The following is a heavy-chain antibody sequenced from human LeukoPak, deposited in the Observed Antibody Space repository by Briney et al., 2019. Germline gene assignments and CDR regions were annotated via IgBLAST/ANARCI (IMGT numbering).Heavy chain of an antibody. CDR2: MRFEGSNK. Sequence: GGSLRLSCAASGFSFINYGMHWVRQAPGKGLEWVAFMRFEGSNKYYADSVKGRFTISRDNSNNTLYLQMNSLRAEDTAVYYCARDLGQYYDTSDNWFDPWGQGTLVTVSS. V-gene: IGHV3-30*02. D-gene: IGHD3-22*01. CDR3: ARDLGQYYDTSDNWFDP. CDR1: GFSFINYG. J-gene: IGHJ5*02.